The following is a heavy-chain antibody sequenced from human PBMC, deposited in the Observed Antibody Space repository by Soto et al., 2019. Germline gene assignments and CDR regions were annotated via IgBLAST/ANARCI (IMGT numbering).Heavy chain of an antibody. D-gene: IGHD2-15*01. CDR2: INPNTGGT. Sequence: QVQLVQSGAEVKKPGASVKVSCKASGYTFTGYFIHWVRDVPGHGLEYLGWINPNTGGTDYAQKFQGRVTMTRDTSISKAIMDLKRLRSANTAVYDCSRVASWAASAWFDHWGQGTLVTVSS. CDR1: GYTFTGYF. CDR3: SRVASWAASAWFDH. J-gene: IGHJ5*02. V-gene: IGHV1-2*02.